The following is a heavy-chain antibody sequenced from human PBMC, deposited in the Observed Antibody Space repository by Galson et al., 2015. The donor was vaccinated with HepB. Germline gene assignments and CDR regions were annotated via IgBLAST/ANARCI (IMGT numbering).Heavy chain of an antibody. Sequence: SLRLSCAASGFTFDNFALSWVRQAPGNGLEWVSAIIGSGGSTYYAASVKGRFTISRDNSKNSLYLQMNRLRAEDTAVDYCAKDLRPYWQQVVGALFDYWGQGGLVSVSS. D-gene: IGHD6-13*01. V-gene: IGHV3-23*01. CDR1: GFTFDNFA. CDR3: AKDLRPYWQQVVGALFDY. J-gene: IGHJ4*02. CDR2: IIGSGGST.